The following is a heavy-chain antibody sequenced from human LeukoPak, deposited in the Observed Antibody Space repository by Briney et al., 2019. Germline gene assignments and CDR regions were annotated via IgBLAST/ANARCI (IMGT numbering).Heavy chain of an antibody. D-gene: IGHD6-25*01. J-gene: IGHJ4*02. Sequence: SETLSLTCAVYGGSFSGYYWSWIRQPPGKGLEWIGEINHSGSTNYNPSLKSRVTISVDTSKNQFSLKLSSVTAADTAVYYCASNGWRKQRLPKDWGQGTLVTVSS. CDR3: ASNGWRKQRLPKD. CDR1: GGSFSGYY. V-gene: IGHV4-34*01. CDR2: INHSGST.